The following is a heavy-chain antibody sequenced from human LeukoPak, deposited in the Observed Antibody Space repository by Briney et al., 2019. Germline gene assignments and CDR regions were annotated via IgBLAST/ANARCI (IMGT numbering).Heavy chain of an antibody. Sequence: GGSLRLSCAASGFTFSDYYMSWIRQAPGKGLEWVSYISSSGSTVNYADSVKGRFTISRDNPKNSLYLQMSSLRAEDTAVYYCARETYGGDSVFLHYWGQGTLVTVSS. CDR2: ISSSGSTV. CDR3: ARETYGGDSVFLHY. J-gene: IGHJ4*02. V-gene: IGHV3-11*04. D-gene: IGHD4-23*01. CDR1: GFTFSDYY.